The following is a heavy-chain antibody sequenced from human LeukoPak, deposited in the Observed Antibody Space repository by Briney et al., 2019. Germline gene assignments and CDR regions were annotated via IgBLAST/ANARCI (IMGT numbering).Heavy chain of an antibody. Sequence: PGGSLRLSCAASGFTFSSYSMNWVRQAPGKGLEWVSSISSSSSYIYYADSVKGRFTISRDNAKNSRYLQMNSLRAEDTAVYYCASPWEHGPFDIWGQGTMVTVSS. CDR2: ISSSSSYI. CDR3: ASPWEHGPFDI. J-gene: IGHJ3*02. V-gene: IGHV3-21*01. D-gene: IGHD1-26*01. CDR1: GFTFSSYS.